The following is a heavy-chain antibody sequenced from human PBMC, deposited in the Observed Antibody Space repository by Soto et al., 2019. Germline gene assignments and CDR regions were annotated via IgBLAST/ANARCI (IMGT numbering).Heavy chain of an antibody. D-gene: IGHD6-19*01. CDR3: AKGAVAGLDYYYGMDV. CDR2: ISGSGGTT. Sequence: EVQLLESGGGLVQPGGSLRLSCAASGFTFSSYAMSWVRQAPGKGLEWVSAISGSGGTTYYADSVKGRFTISRDNSKNTLYQQMNSLRAEDTAVYYCAKGAVAGLDYYYGMDVWGQGTTVTVSS. CDR1: GFTFSSYA. V-gene: IGHV3-23*01. J-gene: IGHJ6*02.